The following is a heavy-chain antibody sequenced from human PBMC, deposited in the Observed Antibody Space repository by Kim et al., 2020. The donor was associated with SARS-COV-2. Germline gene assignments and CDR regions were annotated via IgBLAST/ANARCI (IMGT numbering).Heavy chain of an antibody. J-gene: IGHJ6*02. D-gene: IGHD3-9*01. CDR3: AAPLRYFADYGLDV. V-gene: IGHV1-58*01. Sequence: SVKVSCKASGFTFTSSAVQWVRQARGQRLEWIGWIVVGSGHTNYAHKFQERSTITRDMSTRTAYMELSSLRSEDTAVYYCAAPLRYFADYGLDVWFQGT. CDR2: IVVGSGHT. CDR1: GFTFTSSA.